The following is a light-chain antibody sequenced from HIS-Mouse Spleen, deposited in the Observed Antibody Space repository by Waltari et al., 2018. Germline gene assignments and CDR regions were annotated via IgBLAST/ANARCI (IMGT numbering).Light chain of an antibody. CDR2: DDS. V-gene: IGLV3-21*02. CDR1: NIGSQS. J-gene: IGLJ1*01. Sequence: SYVLTQPPSVSVAPGQTARITCGGTNIGSQSVHWYQQKPGQAPVLVVYDDSDRPSGIPERFSGSNSGNTATLTISRVEAGDEADYYCQVWDSSSDRVFGTGTKVTVL. CDR3: QVWDSSSDRV.